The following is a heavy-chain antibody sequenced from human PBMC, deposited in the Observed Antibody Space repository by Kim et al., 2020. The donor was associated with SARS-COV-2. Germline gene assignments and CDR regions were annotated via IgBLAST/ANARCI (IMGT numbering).Heavy chain of an antibody. D-gene: IGHD3-22*01. Sequence: GGSLRLSCAASGFTFSSYAMHWVRQAPGKGLEWVAVISYDGSNKYYADSVKGRFTISRDNSKNTLYLQMNSLRAEDTAVYYCARSGDLSYYDSSGYYTTYYYNGMDVWGQGTTVTVSS. V-gene: IGHV3-30-3*01. J-gene: IGHJ6*02. CDR2: ISYDGSNK. CDR3: ARSGDLSYYDSSGYYTTYYYNGMDV. CDR1: GFTFSSYA.